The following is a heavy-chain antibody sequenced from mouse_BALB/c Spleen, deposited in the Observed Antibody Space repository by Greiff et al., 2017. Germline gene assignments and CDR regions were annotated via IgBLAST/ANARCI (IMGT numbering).Heavy chain of an antibody. V-gene: IGHV6-6*02. CDR3: TREGGMDY. CDR2: IRLKSNNYAT. J-gene: IGHJ4*01. Sequence: EVKLVESGGGLVQPGGSMKLSCVASGFTFSNYWMNWVRQSPEKGLEWVAEIRLKSNNYATHYAESVKGRFTISRDDSKSSVYLQMNNLRAEDTGIYYCTREGGMDYWGQGTSVTVSS. CDR1: GFTFSNYW.